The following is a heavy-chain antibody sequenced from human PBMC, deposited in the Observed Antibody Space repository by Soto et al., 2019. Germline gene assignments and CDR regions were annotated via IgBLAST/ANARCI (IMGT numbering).Heavy chain of an antibody. D-gene: IGHD3-22*01. CDR3: ARSQYDSSGYNYYDGMDV. CDR1: GYSVTRYW. J-gene: IGHJ6*02. Sequence: PGESLKISCKGSGYSVTRYWIGWVRQMPGKGMEWMGIIYPGDSDTRYSTSIQGQVTISADKSISTAYLQWSSLKASDTAMYYCARSQYDSSGYNYYDGMDVWGQGTTVTVSS. CDR2: IYPGDSDT. V-gene: IGHV5-51*01.